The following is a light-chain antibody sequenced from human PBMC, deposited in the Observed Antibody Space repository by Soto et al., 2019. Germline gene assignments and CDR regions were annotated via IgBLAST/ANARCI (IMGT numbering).Light chain of an antibody. Sequence: EIVITQSQSTLSLSPVEGASLXRRASDSVSNNYLAWYQQKPGQAPRLLIYGASSRATGIPDRFSGSGSGTDFTLTISRLEPEDFAVYYCQQYGSSLITFGQGTRLEIK. CDR3: QQYGSSLIT. J-gene: IGKJ5*01. CDR2: GAS. CDR1: DSVSNNY. V-gene: IGKV3-20*01.